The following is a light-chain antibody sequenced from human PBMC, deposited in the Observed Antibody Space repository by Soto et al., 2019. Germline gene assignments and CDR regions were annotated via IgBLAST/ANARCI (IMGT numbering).Light chain of an antibody. CDR3: QQRSNWPWT. V-gene: IGKV3-11*01. Sequence: EIVLTQSPATLSVSPGEGVTLSCRASQGIGAPLAWYQHKPGQAPRLLIYDASNRATGIPVRFSGSGSGTDYTLTITNLEPEDFAIYYCQQRSNWPWTFGQGTKVDI. CDR2: DAS. CDR1: QGIGAP. J-gene: IGKJ1*01.